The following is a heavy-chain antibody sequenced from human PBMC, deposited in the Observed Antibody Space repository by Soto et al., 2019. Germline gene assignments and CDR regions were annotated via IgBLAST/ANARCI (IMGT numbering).Heavy chain of an antibody. CDR1: GYTFTSYD. CDR2: MNPNSGNT. Sequence: EASVKVSFKASGYTFTSYDINWLRQATGQGLEWMGWMNPNSGNTGYAQKFQGRVTMTRNTSISTAYMELSSLRSEDTAVYYCARGTSLNCSGGSCYSPHFDYWGQGTLVTVSS. J-gene: IGHJ4*02. CDR3: ARGTSLNCSGGSCYSPHFDY. V-gene: IGHV1-8*01. D-gene: IGHD2-15*01.